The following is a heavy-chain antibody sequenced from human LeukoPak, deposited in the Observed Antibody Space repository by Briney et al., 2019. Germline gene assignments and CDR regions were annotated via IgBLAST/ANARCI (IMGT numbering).Heavy chain of an antibody. CDR2: IRYDGSNK. D-gene: IGHD3-3*01. CDR3: AKGLLDYDFWSGYFPHFDY. Sequence: GGSLRLSCAASGFTFSSYGMHWVRQAPGKGLEWVAFIRYDGSNKYYADSVKGRFTISRDNSKNTLYLQMNSLRAEDTAVYYCAKGLLDYDFWSGYFPHFDYWGQGTLVIVSS. CDR1: GFTFSSYG. J-gene: IGHJ4*02. V-gene: IGHV3-30*02.